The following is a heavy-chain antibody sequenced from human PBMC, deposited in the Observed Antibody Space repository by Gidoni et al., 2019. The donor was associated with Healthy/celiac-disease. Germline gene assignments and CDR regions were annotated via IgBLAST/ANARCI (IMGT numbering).Heavy chain of an antibody. J-gene: IGHJ6*02. CDR3: ACGGYSLSGYYYYYGMDV. Sequence: QVQLVQSGAEVKKPGASGTVSCKDSGGTFSSITISWVRQAPGQGLEGMGRIIPILGIANYEQKFQGRVTITADKSTSTAYMELSSLRSEDTAVYYCACGGYSLSGYYYYYGMDVWGQGTTVTVSS. V-gene: IGHV1-69*02. D-gene: IGHD2-21*01. CDR2: IIPILGIA. CDR1: GGTFSSIT.